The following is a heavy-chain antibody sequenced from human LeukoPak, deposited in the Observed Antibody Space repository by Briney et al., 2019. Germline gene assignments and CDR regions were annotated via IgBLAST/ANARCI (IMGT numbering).Heavy chain of an antibody. CDR2: INTNTGNP. Sequence: ASVKVSCKASGYTFTSYAMNWVRQAPGQGLEWMGWINTNTGNPTYAQGFTGRFVFSLDTSVSTAYLQISSLKAEDTAVYYCARGLRFLDPSAAYYYYYMDVWGKGTTVTVSS. CDR3: ARGLRFLDPSAAYYYYYMDV. CDR1: GYTFTSYA. J-gene: IGHJ6*03. D-gene: IGHD3-3*01. V-gene: IGHV7-4-1*02.